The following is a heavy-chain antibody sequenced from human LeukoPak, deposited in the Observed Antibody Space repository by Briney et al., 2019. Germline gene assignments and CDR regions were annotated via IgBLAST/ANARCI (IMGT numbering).Heavy chain of an antibody. CDR2: ISGSGGST. Sequence: GGSLRLSCAASGFTFSSYGMSWVCRAPGKGLEWVSAISGSGGSTYYADSVKGRFTISRDNSKSTLYLQMNSLRAEDTAVYYCARDIGGATLDYWGQGTLVTVSS. J-gene: IGHJ4*02. V-gene: IGHV3-23*01. CDR3: ARDIGGATLDY. D-gene: IGHD1-26*01. CDR1: GFTFSSYG.